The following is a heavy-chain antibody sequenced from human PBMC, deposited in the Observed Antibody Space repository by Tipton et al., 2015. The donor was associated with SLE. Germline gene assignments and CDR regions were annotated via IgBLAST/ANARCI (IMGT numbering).Heavy chain of an antibody. Sequence: SLRLSCAASGFTFSSYEMNWVRQAPGKGLEWVSYISSSGSTIYYADSVKGRFTISRDNAKNSLYLQMNSLRAEDTAVYYCARGSAMITFGGVSHDAFDIWGQGIMVTVSS. D-gene: IGHD3-16*01. J-gene: IGHJ3*02. CDR1: GFTFSSYE. CDR2: ISSSGSTI. CDR3: ARGSAMITFGGVSHDAFDI. V-gene: IGHV3-48*03.